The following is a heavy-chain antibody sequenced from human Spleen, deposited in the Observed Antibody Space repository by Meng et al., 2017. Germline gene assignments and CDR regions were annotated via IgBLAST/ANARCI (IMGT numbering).Heavy chain of an antibody. Sequence: GAGLFKPSRTLSPTCVVSGGSFSDSYWSWIRQPPGKGLEWIGEINHSGSTNYNPSLESRATISVDTSQNNLSLKLSSVTAADSAVYYCARGPTTMAHDFDYWGQGTLVTVSS. CDR3: ARGPTTMAHDFDY. CDR2: INHSGST. CDR1: GGSFSDSY. D-gene: IGHD4-11*01. J-gene: IGHJ4*02. V-gene: IGHV4-34*01.